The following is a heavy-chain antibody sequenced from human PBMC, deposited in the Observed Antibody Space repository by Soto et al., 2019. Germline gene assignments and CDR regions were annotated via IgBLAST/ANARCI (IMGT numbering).Heavy chain of an antibody. V-gene: IGHV4-30-4*01. Sequence: SETLSLTCTVSGGSISSGDYYWSWIRQPPGKGLEWIGYIYYSGSTYYNPSLKSRVTISVDTSKNQFSLKLSSVTAADTAVYYCARDNYYDILTGYYRDYYGMDVWGQGTTVTVSS. CDR2: IYYSGST. CDR1: GGSISSGDYY. D-gene: IGHD3-9*01. CDR3: ARDNYYDILTGYYRDYYGMDV. J-gene: IGHJ6*02.